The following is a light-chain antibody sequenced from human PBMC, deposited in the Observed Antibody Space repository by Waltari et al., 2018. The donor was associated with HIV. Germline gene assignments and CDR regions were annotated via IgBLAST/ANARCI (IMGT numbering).Light chain of an antibody. Sequence: QSALTQPASVSGSPGQSITISCTGTSGDVGVSNYVPWYQHHPGKDPKIMRCDVREPRSGVYNRVSGSKSGSTAYLTISGLQAEDDSHYYCSAYSSTSAVVFGGGTKLTVL. CDR1: SGDVGVSNY. CDR3: SAYSSTSAVV. J-gene: IGLJ2*01. CDR2: DVR. V-gene: IGLV2-14*03.